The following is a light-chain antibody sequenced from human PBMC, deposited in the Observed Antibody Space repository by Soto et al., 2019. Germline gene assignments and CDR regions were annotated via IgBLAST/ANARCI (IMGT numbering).Light chain of an antibody. CDR3: QHYGSSPWT. CDR1: QRVSSTS. CDR2: CAS. V-gene: IGKV3-20*01. J-gene: IGKJ1*01. Sequence: EIVLTQSPGTLSLSPGERATLSCRASQRVSSTSLAWYQQKPGLAPRLLIYCASSRATGIPDRFSCSGSGTEFTLTITRLEPEDFAVYYCQHYGSSPWTFGQGTKVDIK.